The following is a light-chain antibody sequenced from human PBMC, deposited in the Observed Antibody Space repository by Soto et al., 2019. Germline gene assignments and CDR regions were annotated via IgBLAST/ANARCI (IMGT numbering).Light chain of an antibody. J-gene: IGLJ1*01. CDR2: GNS. V-gene: IGLV1-40*01. CDR3: QSYDSRLSALYV. CDR1: SSNIGAGYD. Sequence: QSALTQPPSVSGAPGQRVTISCTGSSSNIGAGYDVHWYQQLPGTAPKLLIYGNSNRPSGVPDRFSGSKSGTSASLAITGLQAEDEADYYRQSYDSRLSALYVFGTGTKVTVL.